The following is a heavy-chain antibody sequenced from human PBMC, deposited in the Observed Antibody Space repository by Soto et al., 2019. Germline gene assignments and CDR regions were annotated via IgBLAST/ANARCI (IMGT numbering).Heavy chain of an antibody. J-gene: IGHJ6*02. CDR1: GYTFTSYG. V-gene: IGHV1-18*04. CDR3: ARETSIAARPHYYYYYGMDV. CDR2: ISAYNGNT. D-gene: IGHD6-6*01. Sequence: ASVKVSCKASGYTFTSYGISLVRQAPGQGLEWMGWISAYNGNTNYAQKLQGRVTMTTDTSTSTAYMELRSLRSDDTAVYYCARETSIAARPHYYYYYGMDVWGQGTTVTVSS.